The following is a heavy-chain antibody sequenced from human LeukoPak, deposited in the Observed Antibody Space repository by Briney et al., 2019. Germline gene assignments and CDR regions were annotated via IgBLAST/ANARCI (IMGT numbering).Heavy chain of an antibody. V-gene: IGHV1-18*01. CDR1: GYTFNNYG. D-gene: IGHD3-9*01. CDR3: AKDWHILTGRNCFDP. CDR2: VSSYNGDT. Sequence: ASVRVSCKASGYTFNNYGISWVRQAPGQGLEWMGWVSSYNGDTNYAQEFRGRVTMSTDTSTSTAYMELRSLRFDDTAIYYCAKDWHILTGRNCFDPWGQGTLVTVSS. J-gene: IGHJ5*02.